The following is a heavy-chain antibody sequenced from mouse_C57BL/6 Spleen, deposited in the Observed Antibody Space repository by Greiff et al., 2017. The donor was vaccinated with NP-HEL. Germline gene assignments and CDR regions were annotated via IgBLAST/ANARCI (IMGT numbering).Heavy chain of an antibody. V-gene: IGHV2-2*01. D-gene: IGHD4-1*01. CDR3: ATTGTGFDY. Sequence: QVQLKESGPGLVQPSQSLSITCTVSGFSLTSYGVHWVRQSPGKGLEWLGVIWSGGSTDYNAAFISRLSISKDNSKSQVFFKMNSLQADDTAIYYCATTGTGFDYWGQGTTRTVSS. J-gene: IGHJ2*01. CDR2: IWSGGST. CDR1: GFSLTSYG.